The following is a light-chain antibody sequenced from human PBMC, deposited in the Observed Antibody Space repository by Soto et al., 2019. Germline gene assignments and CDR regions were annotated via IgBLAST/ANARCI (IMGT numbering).Light chain of an antibody. CDR1: RSNIGRNT. CDR2: TSN. V-gene: IGLV1-44*01. CDR3: AAWDDSLNVVV. J-gene: IGLJ2*01. Sequence: QPVLTQPPSASGTPGQTVTISCSGSRSNIGRNTLNWYQQLPGTAPKLLISTSNQRPSGVRDRFSGSKSGTSASLAISGLQSDDEADYYCAAWDDSLNVVVFGGGTKVTVL.